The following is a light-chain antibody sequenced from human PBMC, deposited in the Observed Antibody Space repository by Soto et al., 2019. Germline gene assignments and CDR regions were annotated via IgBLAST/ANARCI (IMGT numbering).Light chain of an antibody. CDR3: SSYTSGSTVI. Sequence: QSVLTQPASVSGSPGQSITISCTGTSSDLAIYNYVSWYQQQPGKAPKLMIYEVTNRPAEVSNRFSGSKSGITASLTISGLQSEDEADYYCSSYTSGSTVIFGGGTKVTVL. V-gene: IGLV2-14*01. CDR1: SSDLAIYNY. CDR2: EVT. J-gene: IGLJ2*01.